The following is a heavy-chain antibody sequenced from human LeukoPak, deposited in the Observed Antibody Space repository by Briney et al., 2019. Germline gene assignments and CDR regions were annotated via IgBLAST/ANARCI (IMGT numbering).Heavy chain of an antibody. CDR3: ARDNSGWSLDP. J-gene: IGHJ5*02. D-gene: IGHD6-19*01. V-gene: IGHV3-23*01. CDR2: IVASGDRT. Sequence: GGSLRLSCAASGFTFDSYAMTWVRQTPGKGLEWVSGIVASGDRTYYAESVKGRFTISRDNSKNTVHLQMTTLRVDDTAVYYRARDNSGWSLDPWGQGTLVTVSS. CDR1: GFTFDSYA.